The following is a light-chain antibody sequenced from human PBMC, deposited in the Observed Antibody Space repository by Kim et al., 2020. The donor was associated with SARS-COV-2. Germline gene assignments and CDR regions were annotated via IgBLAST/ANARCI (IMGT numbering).Light chain of an antibody. Sequence: SATMGDRVTITCRASQSISTWLAWYQQKPGEAPKLLIYKASILQTGVPSRFSGRGSGTEFSLTISSLQPDDFATYYCQQYDTPLYTLGRGTKLEIK. V-gene: IGKV1-5*03. CDR3: QQYDTPLYT. J-gene: IGKJ2*01. CDR1: QSISTW. CDR2: KAS.